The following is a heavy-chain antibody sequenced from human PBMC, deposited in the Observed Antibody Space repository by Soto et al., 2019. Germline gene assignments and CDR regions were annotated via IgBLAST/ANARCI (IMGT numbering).Heavy chain of an antibody. V-gene: IGHV3-48*02. CDR2: ISSSSSTI. J-gene: IGHJ4*02. Sequence: GGSLRLSCAASGLTFTSYSVNWVRQAPGKGLEWVSFISSSSSTIYYADSVKGRFTISRDNAKNSLYLQMNSLRDEDTAVYYCARDRGYTYGFDDWGQGTLVTVSS. D-gene: IGHD5-18*01. CDR1: GLTFTSYS. CDR3: ARDRGYTYGFDD.